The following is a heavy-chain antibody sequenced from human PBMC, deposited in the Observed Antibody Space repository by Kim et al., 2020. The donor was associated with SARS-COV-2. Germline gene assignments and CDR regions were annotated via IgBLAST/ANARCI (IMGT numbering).Heavy chain of an antibody. CDR2: ISYDGSNK. D-gene: IGHD3-22*01. V-gene: IGHV3-30*18. CDR1: GFTFSSYG. J-gene: IGHJ4*02. Sequence: GGSLRLSCAASGFTFSSYGMHWVRQAPGKGLEWVAVISYDGSNKYYADSVKGRFTISRDNSKNTLYLQMNSLRAEDTAVYYFAKDRGKVTMIVVVIDYWGQGALVTVSS. CDR3: AKDRGKVTMIVVVIDY.